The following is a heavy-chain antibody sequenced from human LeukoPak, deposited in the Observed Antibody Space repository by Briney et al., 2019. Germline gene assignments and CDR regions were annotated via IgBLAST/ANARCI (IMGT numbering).Heavy chain of an antibody. J-gene: IGHJ5*02. CDR1: GYTFTNFG. Sequence: EASVKVSCKASGYTFTNFGISWVRQAPGQGLEWMGWISAYNGNTNYAQKFQGRVTMTKDTSISTAYVELSRLRSDDTAVYYCARCGISGTWRGWFDPWGQGTLVTVSS. CDR3: ARCGISGTWRGWFDP. V-gene: IGHV1-18*01. D-gene: IGHD1-20*01. CDR2: ISAYNGNT.